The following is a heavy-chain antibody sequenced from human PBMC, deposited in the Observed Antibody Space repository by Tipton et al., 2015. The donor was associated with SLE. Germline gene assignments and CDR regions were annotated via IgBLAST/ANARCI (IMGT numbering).Heavy chain of an antibody. Sequence: SLRLSCAASGFTVSSNYMSWVRQAPGKGLEWVSVIYSGGSTYYADSVKGRFTISRDNAKNSLYLQMNSLRAEDTAVYYCARDGGTAWWFDPWGQGTLVTVSS. CDR3: ARDGGTAWWFDP. CDR2: IYSGGST. CDR1: GFTVSSNY. V-gene: IGHV3-53*01. J-gene: IGHJ5*02. D-gene: IGHD6-13*01.